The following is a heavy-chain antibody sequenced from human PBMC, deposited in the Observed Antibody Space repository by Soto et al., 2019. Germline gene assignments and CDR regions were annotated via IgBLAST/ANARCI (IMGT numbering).Heavy chain of an antibody. J-gene: IGHJ4*02. CDR3: GAGQFFSDY. Sequence: QVQLVESGGGVVQPGRSLRLSCAASGFTISSYGMHWVRQAPGKGLEWVALISFDGSNTYYADSVEGRFTISRNNSQNTLYLQMHCLRAGDMSLYYCGAGQFFSDYWGQGALVTVSS. D-gene: IGHD6-19*01. V-gene: IGHV3-30*03. CDR1: GFTISSYG. CDR2: ISFDGSNT.